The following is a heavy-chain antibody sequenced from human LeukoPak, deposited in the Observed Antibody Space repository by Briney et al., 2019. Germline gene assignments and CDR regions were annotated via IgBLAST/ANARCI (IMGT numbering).Heavy chain of an antibody. Sequence: YSGGRTNYADSVKGLYTISRDNAKNTLYLQMNSLSAEDTAVYYCARDEVGYSSGWYGNTGWFDPWGQGTLVTVFS. CDR3: ARDEVGYSSGWYGNTGWFDP. CDR2: YSGGRT. V-gene: IGHV3-53*01. D-gene: IGHD6-19*01. J-gene: IGHJ5*02.